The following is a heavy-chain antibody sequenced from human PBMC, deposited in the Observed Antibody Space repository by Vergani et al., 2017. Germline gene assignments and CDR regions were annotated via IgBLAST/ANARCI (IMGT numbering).Heavy chain of an antibody. CDR1: GFSFNTYW. D-gene: IGHD2-8*02. CDR3: VRTEYCTGIACNTRFDS. V-gene: IGHV3-74*03. Sequence: EVQLVESGGGSVQSGGSLRLSCVASGFSFNTYWMHWVRQVPGKGLMWVARIDEYGNRATYGDSETGRFTISRDNAKNTVFLQMNNLRADDAGVYYCVRTEYCTGIACNTRFDSWGQGALVTVSS. CDR2: IDEYGNRA. J-gene: IGHJ5*01.